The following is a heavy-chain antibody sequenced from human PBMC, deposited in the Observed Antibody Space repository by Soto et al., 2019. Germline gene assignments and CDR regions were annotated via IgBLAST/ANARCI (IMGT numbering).Heavy chain of an antibody. CDR1: GYIFTSYW. Sequence: PGESLKISCKGSGYIFTSYWISCVLQMPVKVLEWMGRIDPSDSYTNYSPSFQGHVTISADKSISTAYLQWSSLKASDTAMYYCAILRFLEWLSIDYYGMDVWGQGTTVTVSS. CDR3: AILRFLEWLSIDYYGMDV. CDR2: IDPSDSYT. D-gene: IGHD3-3*01. V-gene: IGHV5-10-1*01. J-gene: IGHJ6*02.